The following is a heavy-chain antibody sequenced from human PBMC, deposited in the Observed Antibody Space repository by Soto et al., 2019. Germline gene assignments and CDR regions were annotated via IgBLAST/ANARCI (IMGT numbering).Heavy chain of an antibody. CDR3: ARVSKGQQLAL. D-gene: IGHD6-13*01. J-gene: IGHJ4*02. CDR1: GYTYTSYY. CDR2: INPSGGST. Sequence: ASVKVSCKASGYTYTSYYMHWVRQAPGQGLEWMGIINPSGGSTSYAQKFQGRVTMTRDTSTSTVYMELSSLRSEDTAVYYCARVSKGQQLALWGQGTLVTVSS. V-gene: IGHV1-46*01.